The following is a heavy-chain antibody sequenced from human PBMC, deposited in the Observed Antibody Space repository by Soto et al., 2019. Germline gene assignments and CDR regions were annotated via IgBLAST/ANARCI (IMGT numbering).Heavy chain of an antibody. CDR1: GYTFTNYA. D-gene: IGHD2-2*01. J-gene: IGHJ6*03. V-gene: IGHV1-3*01. CDR3: ARGHLAVVPVASWHYCMDV. CDR2: INAGNGNT. Sequence: QVQLVQSGAEVEKPGASVKVSCKASGYTFTNYAVRWVRQAPGQRLEWMGWINAGNGNTRYSKKFKGRVSITRDTSARTAYMELSSLTSEDMATYFCARGHLAVVPVASWHYCMDVWGKGTTVIVSS.